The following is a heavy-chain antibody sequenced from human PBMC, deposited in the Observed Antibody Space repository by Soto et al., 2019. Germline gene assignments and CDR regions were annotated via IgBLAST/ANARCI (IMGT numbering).Heavy chain of an antibody. J-gene: IGHJ4*02. D-gene: IGHD2-15*01. V-gene: IGHV3-21*01. CDR3: ASSTSTMVVAAGRFDY. CDR2: ISSSSSYI. CDR1: GFNLISLG. Sequence: GGAKRVSCTASGFNLISLGRNWVSQDTGGGLEWVSSISSSSSYIYYADSVKGRFTISRDNAKNSLYLQMNSLRAEDTAVYYCASSTSTMVVAAGRFDYWGQGTLVTVSS.